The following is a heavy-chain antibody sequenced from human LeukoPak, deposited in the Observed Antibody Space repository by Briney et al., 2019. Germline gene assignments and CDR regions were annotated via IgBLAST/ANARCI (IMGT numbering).Heavy chain of an antibody. V-gene: IGHV3-30*02. D-gene: IGHD3-22*01. J-gene: IGHJ3*02. CDR3: AKDARPDYYDSSGYPNDAFDI. CDR1: GFTFSSYG. Sequence: PGGSLRLSCAASGFTFSSYGMHWVRQAPGKGLEWVAFIRYDGSNKYYADSVKGRFTISRDNSKNTLYLQMNSLRAEDMALYYCAKDARPDYYDSSGYPNDAFDIWGQGTMVTVSS. CDR2: IRYDGSNK.